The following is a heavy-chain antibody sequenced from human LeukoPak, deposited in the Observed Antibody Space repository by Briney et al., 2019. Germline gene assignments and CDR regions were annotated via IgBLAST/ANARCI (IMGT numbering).Heavy chain of an antibody. CDR3: AKGSKWEATVTTLRREKFDP. Sequence: PGGSLRLSCAASGFTFSNHWMTWVRQAPGKGLEWVSAISGSGGSTYYADSVKGRFTISRDNSKNTLYLQMNSLRAEDTAVYYCAKGSKWEATVTTLRREKFDPWGQGTLVTVSS. CDR1: GFTFSNHW. D-gene: IGHD4-17*01. V-gene: IGHV3-23*01. CDR2: ISGSGGST. J-gene: IGHJ5*02.